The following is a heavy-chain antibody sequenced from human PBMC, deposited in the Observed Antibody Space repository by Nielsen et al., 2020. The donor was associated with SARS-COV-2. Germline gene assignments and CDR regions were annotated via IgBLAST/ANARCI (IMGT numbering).Heavy chain of an antibody. V-gene: IGHV3-20*04. J-gene: IGHJ4*02. CDR2: INWNGGST. CDR3: ASLDYGDDEDY. D-gene: IGHD4/OR15-4a*01. Sequence: GGSLRLSCAASGFTFSSYWMHWVRQAPGKGLEWVSGINWNGGSTGYADSVKGRFTISRDNAKNSLYLQMNSLRAEDTAVYYCASLDYGDDEDYWGQGTLVTVSS. CDR1: GFTFSSYW.